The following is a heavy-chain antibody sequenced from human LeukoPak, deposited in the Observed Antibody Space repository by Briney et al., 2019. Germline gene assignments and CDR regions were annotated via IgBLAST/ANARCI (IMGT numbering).Heavy chain of an antibody. Sequence: GGSLRLSCAASGFTFDDYGMSWVRQAPGKGLEWVSAISGSGGSTYYADSVKGRFTISRDNSKNTLYLQMNSLRAEDTAVYYCAKCYYDSSGYYFGAFDIWGQGTMVTVSS. V-gene: IGHV3-23*01. CDR2: ISGSGGST. CDR1: GFTFDDYG. D-gene: IGHD3-22*01. CDR3: AKCYYDSSGYYFGAFDI. J-gene: IGHJ3*02.